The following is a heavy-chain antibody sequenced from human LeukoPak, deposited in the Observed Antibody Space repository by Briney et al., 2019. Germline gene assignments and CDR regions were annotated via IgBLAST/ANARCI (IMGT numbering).Heavy chain of an antibody. D-gene: IGHD3-16*01. CDR1: GFTFSSYE. CDR2: IRYDGSNK. CDR3: AKGGDMITFGFDY. J-gene: IGHJ4*02. Sequence: GGSLRLSCAASGFTFSSYEMNWVRQAPGKGLEWVAFIRYDGSNKYYADSVKGRFTISRDNSKNTLYLQMNSLRAEDTAVYYCAKGGDMITFGFDYWGQGTLVTVSS. V-gene: IGHV3-30*02.